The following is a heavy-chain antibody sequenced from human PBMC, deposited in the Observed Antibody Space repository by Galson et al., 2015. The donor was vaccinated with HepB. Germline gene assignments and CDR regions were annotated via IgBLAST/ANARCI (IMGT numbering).Heavy chain of an antibody. V-gene: IGHV3-30*18. Sequence: SLRLSCAASGFTFSSYGMHWVRQAPGKGLEWVAVISYDGSNKYYADSVKGRFTISRDNSKNTLYLQMNSLRAEDTAVYYCAKDSHTTFRVVINWGQGTLVTVSS. CDR2: ISYDGSNK. CDR1: GFTFSSYG. CDR3: AKDSHTTFRVVIN. D-gene: IGHD3-3*01. J-gene: IGHJ4*02.